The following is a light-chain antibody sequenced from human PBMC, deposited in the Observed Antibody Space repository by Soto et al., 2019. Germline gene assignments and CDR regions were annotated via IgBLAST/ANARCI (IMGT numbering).Light chain of an antibody. CDR1: QSVSSY. V-gene: IGKV3-11*01. CDR3: QQRSNWLT. Sequence: EIVLTQSPATLSLSPGERATLSCRASQSVSSYLAWYQQKPGQAPRLLIYDASNRATGIPARFSGSGSGTDFTLTISRLEPEDFAVYYWQQRSNWLTFGGGTKVELK. CDR2: DAS. J-gene: IGKJ4*01.